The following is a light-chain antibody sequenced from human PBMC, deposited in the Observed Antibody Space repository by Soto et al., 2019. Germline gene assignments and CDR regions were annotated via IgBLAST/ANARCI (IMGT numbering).Light chain of an antibody. CDR2: KAS. CDR1: QTISSW. Sequence: DIQMTQSPSPLPGLEEAEATTLCGPSQTISSWLAWYQQKPGKAPKLLIYKASTLKSGVPSRFSGSGSGTEFTLTISSLQPDDFATYYCQHYNSYSEAFGQGTKVDIK. CDR3: QHYNSYSEA. V-gene: IGKV1-5*03. J-gene: IGKJ1*01.